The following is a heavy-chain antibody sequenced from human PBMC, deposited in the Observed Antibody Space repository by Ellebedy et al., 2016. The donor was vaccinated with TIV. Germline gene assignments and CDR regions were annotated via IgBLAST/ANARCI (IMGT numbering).Heavy chain of an antibody. J-gene: IGHJ1*01. CDR1: GFTFSIYA. D-gene: IGHD5-18*01. CDR3: AKGLYSYGFAEYLQH. Sequence: PGGSLRLSCAASGFTFSIYAMSWVRQAPGKGLEWVSLISGSGDRTYYADSVKGRFTISRDNSKDTLYVQMNSLRAEDTAVYYCAKGLYSYGFAEYLQHWGQGTLVTVSS. CDR2: ISGSGDRT. V-gene: IGHV3-23*01.